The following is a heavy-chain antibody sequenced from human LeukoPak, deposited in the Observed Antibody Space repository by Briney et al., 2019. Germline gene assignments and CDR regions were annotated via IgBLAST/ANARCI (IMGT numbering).Heavy chain of an antibody. CDR3: TTRPYYDFWSGYPDYYYGMDV. J-gene: IGHJ6*02. CDR2: IKSKTDGGTT. CDR1: GFTFSNAW. Sequence: GGSLRLSCAASGFTFSNAWMSWVRQAPGKGLEWVGRIKSKTDGGTTDYAAPVKGRFTISRDDSKNTLYLQMNSLKTEDTAVYYCTTRPYYDFWSGYPDYYYGMDVWGQGTTVTVSS. V-gene: IGHV3-15*01. D-gene: IGHD3-3*01.